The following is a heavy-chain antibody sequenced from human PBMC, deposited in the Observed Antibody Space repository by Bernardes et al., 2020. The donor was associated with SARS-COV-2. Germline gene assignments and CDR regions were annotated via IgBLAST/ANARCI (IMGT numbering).Heavy chain of an antibody. J-gene: IGHJ5*02. CDR2: ISHSGVST. CDR1: GFTFGSYA. D-gene: IGHD4-17*01. Sequence: GSLRLSCAASGFTFGSYAMSWVRQAPGKGLEWVSSISHSGVSTHYADSVKGRFTISRDNPKSTLYLQMNSLRAEDTAVYFCAKERSLAVTTSGTWGQGTLVTVSS. V-gene: IGHV3-23*01. CDR3: AKERSLAVTTSGT.